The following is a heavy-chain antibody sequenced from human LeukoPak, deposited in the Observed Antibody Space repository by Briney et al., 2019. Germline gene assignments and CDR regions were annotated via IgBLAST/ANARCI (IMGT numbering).Heavy chain of an antibody. D-gene: IGHD2-2*01. V-gene: IGHV1-18*01. CDR2: ISAYNGNT. J-gene: IGHJ4*02. Sequence: ASVKVSCKASGYTFTSYGISWVRQAPGQGLEWMGWISAYNGNTNYAQKLQGRVTVTTDTSTSTAYMELRSLRSDDTAVYYCARVCSSTSCYVDFDYWGQGTLVTVSS. CDR3: ARVCSSTSCYVDFDY. CDR1: GYTFTSYG.